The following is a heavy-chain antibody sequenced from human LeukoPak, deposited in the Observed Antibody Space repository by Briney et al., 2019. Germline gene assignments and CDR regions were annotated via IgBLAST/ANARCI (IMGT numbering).Heavy chain of an antibody. D-gene: IGHD3-10*01. J-gene: IGHJ3*02. V-gene: IGHV1-18*01. CDR3: ARKYGEEGAFDI. CDR2: IITYNGNT. CDR1: GYTFTSYG. Sequence: ASVKVSCKASGYTFTSYGINWVRQAPGQRLEWMGWIITYNGNTNYAQKLQGRVTMTTDTSTSTAYMELRSLRSDDTAVYYCARKYGEEGAFDIWGQGTMVTVSS.